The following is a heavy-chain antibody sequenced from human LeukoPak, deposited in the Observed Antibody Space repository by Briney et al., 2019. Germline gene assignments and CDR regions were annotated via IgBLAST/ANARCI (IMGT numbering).Heavy chain of an antibody. D-gene: IGHD3-22*01. CDR1: GFTFSSYW. V-gene: IGHV3-7*01. CDR2: IKQDGSEK. CDR3: ARERYYYDSPPSLDY. J-gene: IGHJ4*02. Sequence: PGGSLRLSCAASGFTFSSYWMSWVRQAPGKGLEWVANIKQDGSEKYYVDSVKGRFTISRDNAKNSLYLQMNSLRAEDSAVYYCARERYYYDSPPSLDYWGQGTLVTVSS.